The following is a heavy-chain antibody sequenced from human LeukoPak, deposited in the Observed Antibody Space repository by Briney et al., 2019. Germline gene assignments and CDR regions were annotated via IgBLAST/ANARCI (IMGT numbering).Heavy chain of an antibody. J-gene: IGHJ3*01. CDR1: GFSFSGSA. Sequence: PGGSLRLSCAASGFSFSGSAMHWVRQASGKGLEWVGRIRGKADNYATAYAASVRGRFTISRDDSKNTAYLQMNSLKVEDTAVYYCTRRITGPLGAFDLWGLGTMVTVSS. D-gene: IGHD1-14*01. CDR3: TRRITGPLGAFDL. V-gene: IGHV3-73*01. CDR2: IRGKADNYAT.